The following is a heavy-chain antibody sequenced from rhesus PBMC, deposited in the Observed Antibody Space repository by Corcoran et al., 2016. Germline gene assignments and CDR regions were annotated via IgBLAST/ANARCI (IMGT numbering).Heavy chain of an antibody. CDR2: IYWDDDK. D-gene: IGHD6-31*01. CDR3: ARVSPHSSGWYANGVDS. V-gene: IGHV2S1*01. Sequence: QVTLKESGPALVKPTQTLTLTCTFSGFSLSTSGLGVGWIRQPPGKAMEWLASIYWDDDKDYSQSLKSRLTISKDTAKNQVVRTMTNMDPVDTATDYCARVSPHSSGWYANGVDSWGQGVVVTVSS. CDR1: GFSLSTSGLG. J-gene: IGHJ6*01.